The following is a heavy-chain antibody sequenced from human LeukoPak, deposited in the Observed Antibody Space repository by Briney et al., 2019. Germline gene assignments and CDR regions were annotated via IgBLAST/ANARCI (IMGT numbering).Heavy chain of an antibody. Sequence: ESSETLSLTCTVSDGSISTYFWSWIRQPPGKGLEWIGYIYYSGSIKYNPSLKSRVTISLDTSKNQFSLKLNSVTAADTAVYYCASTHSGNYYYFDYWGQGALVTVFS. J-gene: IGHJ4*02. D-gene: IGHD1-26*01. CDR3: ASTHSGNYYYFDY. CDR2: IYYSGSI. CDR1: DGSISTYF. V-gene: IGHV4-59*01.